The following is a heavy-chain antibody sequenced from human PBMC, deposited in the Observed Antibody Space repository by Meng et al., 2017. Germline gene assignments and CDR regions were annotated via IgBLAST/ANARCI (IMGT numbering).Heavy chain of an antibody. J-gene: IGHJ4*02. CDR1: GFIFSNYE. CDR2: ITKDGSRK. CDR3: ARDFDY. V-gene: IGHV3-30*16. Sequence: QLHVVESGGDVVPPGRSLTLSCAASGFIFSNYEMHWVRQAPGKGLEWVACITKDGSRKYYLGSVRGRFTISRDNSKNTLYLEMNSLRSEDTALYYCARDFDYWGQGTLVTVSS.